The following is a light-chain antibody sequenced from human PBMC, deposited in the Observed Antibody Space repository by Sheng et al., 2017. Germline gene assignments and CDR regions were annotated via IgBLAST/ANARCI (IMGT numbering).Light chain of an antibody. CDR3: QQRSNWPIT. V-gene: IGKV3-11*01. J-gene: IGKJ5*01. Sequence: VMTQSPATLSLSPGERATLSCRASQSVSSYLAWYQQKPGQAPRLLIYDASNRATGIPARFSGSGSGTDFTLTISSLEPEDFAVYYCQQRSNWPITFGQGTRLEIK. CDR1: QSVSSY. CDR2: DAS.